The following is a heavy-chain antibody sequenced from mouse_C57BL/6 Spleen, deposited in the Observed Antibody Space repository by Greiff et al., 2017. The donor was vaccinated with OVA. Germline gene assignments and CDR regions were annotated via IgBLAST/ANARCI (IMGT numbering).Heavy chain of an antibody. CDR1: GYTFTSYW. CDR2: IDPSDSYT. J-gene: IGHJ2*01. D-gene: IGHD4-1*01. V-gene: IGHV1-50*01. CDR3: ARRTGPFDY. Sequence: VQLQQSGAELVKPGASVKLSCKASGYTFTSYWMQWVKQRPGQGLEWIGEIDPSDSYTNYNQKFKGKATLTVDTSSSTAYMQLSSLTSEDSAVYYCARRTGPFDYWGQGTTLTVSS.